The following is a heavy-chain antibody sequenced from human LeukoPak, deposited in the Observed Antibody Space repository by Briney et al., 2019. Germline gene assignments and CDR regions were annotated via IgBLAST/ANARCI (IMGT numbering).Heavy chain of an antibody. CDR2: ISSSGSTI. V-gene: IGHV3-48*03. D-gene: IGHD3-9*01. CDR3: ARPDILTGYYSSLDAFDI. Sequence: GGSLRLSCAASGFTFSSYEMNWVRQAPGKGLEWVSYISSSGSTIYYADSVKGRFTISRDNAKNSLYLQMNSLRAEDTAVYYCARPDILTGYYSSLDAFDIWGQGTMVTVSS. CDR1: GFTFSSYE. J-gene: IGHJ3*02.